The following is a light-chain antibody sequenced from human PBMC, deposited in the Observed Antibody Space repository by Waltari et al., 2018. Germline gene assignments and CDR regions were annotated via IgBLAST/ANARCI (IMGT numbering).Light chain of an antibody. CDR2: AAS. CDR3: QQSSSTPQST. V-gene: IGKV1-39*01. CDR1: QSISSY. Sequence: DIQMTQSPSSLSASVVDRVTIPCRASQSISSYLNWYQQKPGRAPKLLIYAASSLRSGVPSRFSGSGSGTDFTLTISSLQPEDFATYYCQQSSSTPQSTFGQGTRLEIK. J-gene: IGKJ5*01.